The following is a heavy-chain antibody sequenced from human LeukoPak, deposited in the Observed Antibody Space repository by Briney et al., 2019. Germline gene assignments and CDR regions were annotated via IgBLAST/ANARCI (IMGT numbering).Heavy chain of an antibody. Sequence: PGGSLRLSCAASGFTFSSYAMRWVRQTAGKGLEWVSSISSSGGSTYYADSVKGRFTISRDHSKTTLYLQMNSLRAEDTGVYYCAKDLYAYCTTPLDYWGQRTLVTVSS. CDR1: GFTFSSYA. V-gene: IGHV3-23*01. D-gene: IGHD2-8*01. J-gene: IGHJ4*02. CDR3: AKDLYAYCTTPLDY. CDR2: ISSSGGST.